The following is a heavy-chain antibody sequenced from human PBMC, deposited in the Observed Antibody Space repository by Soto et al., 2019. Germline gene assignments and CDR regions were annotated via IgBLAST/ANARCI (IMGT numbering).Heavy chain of an antibody. CDR3: ATEIGDQTAFAN. CDR2: IIATLDLT. J-gene: IGHJ3*02. V-gene: IGHV1-69*08. CDR1: GGTFNSYT. Sequence: QVQLVQSGPELKRPGSSVRVSCRASGGTFNSYTITWVRQSPGQGLECLGSIIATLDLTNSAQNYQGRVTMTADKSTSTAYMELTSLRSEDTAVYYCATEIGDQTAFANWCQGTVVTFSS. D-gene: IGHD2-2*01.